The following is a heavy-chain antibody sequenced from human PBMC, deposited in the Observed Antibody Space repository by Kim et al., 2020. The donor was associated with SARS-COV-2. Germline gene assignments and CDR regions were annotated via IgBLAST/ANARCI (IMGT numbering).Heavy chain of an antibody. CDR2: IIPILGIA. D-gene: IGHD3-16*01. J-gene: IGHJ6*02. V-gene: IGHV1-69*02. CDR1: GGTFSSYT. Sequence: SVKVSCKASGGTFSSYTISWVRQAPGQGLEWMGRIIPILGIANYAQKFQGRVTITADKSTSTAYMELSSLRSEDTAVYYCARVEFGGYYGMDVWGQGTTVTVSS. CDR3: ARVEFGGYYGMDV.